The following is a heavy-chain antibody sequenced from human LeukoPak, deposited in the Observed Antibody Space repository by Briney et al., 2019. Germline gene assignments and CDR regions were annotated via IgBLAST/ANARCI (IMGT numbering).Heavy chain of an antibody. CDR1: GFTFSGYY. J-gene: IGHJ5*02. V-gene: IGHV1-2*02. CDR2: IDSNSGGT. CDR3: ARDGLSMMVEFDL. D-gene: IGHD2-15*01. Sequence: ASVKVSYKASGFTFSGYYIYWVRQAPGQDLDWMGWIDSNSGGTNYAQKLQGRVTMTRDTSTYTLYMELSSLRSDDTAVYYCARDGLSMMVEFDLWGQGTLVTVAS.